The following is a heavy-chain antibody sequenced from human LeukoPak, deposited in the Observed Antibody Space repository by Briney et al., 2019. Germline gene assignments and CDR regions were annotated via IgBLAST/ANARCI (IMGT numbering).Heavy chain of an antibody. V-gene: IGHV1-18*01. CDR2: ISAYNGNT. CDR3: ARVMDYYDSTGSFPERVPDW. J-gene: IGHJ4*02. CDR1: GYTFSYFG. Sequence: GASVKVSCKGSGYTFSYFGINWVRQAPGQGLEWMGWISAYNGNTNYAQNLQGRVTMTTDTSTSTAYMELRSLRSDDTAVYYCARVMDYYDSTGSFPERVPDWWGQGTLVTVSS. D-gene: IGHD3-22*01.